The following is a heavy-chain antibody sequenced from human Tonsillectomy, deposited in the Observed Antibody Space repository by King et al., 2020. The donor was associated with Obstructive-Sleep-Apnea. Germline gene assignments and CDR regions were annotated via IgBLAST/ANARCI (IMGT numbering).Heavy chain of an antibody. CDR2: IRYEGTNN. J-gene: IGHJ6*02. D-gene: IGHD3-3*01. V-gene: IGHV3-30*02. Sequence: QLVQSGGGVVQPGGSLKLSCAASGFSFSSYVMHWVGQAPGMGLEWVAFIRYEGTNNDYADSVRGRFTISRDNFKNTLYLQMDSLGAEDTAVYCGAKDSSQSITILGVVISGGLDVWGQGTTVIVSS. CDR1: GFSFSSYV. CDR3: AKDSSQSITILGVVISGGLDV.